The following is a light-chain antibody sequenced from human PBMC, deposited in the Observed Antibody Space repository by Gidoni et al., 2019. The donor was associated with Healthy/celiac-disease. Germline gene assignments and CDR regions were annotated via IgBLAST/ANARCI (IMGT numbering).Light chain of an antibody. V-gene: IGLV2-11*02. CDR3: CSYAGSYTWV. Sequence: QSALTQPRPVSGSPGQAVTISCTGTSSDVGGHNYVSWYQQHPGKAPKLMIDDVSKRPSGVPDRFSGSKSGNTASLTISGLHAEETADYYCCSYAGSYTWVFGGGTKLTVL. CDR1: SSDVGGHNY. J-gene: IGLJ3*02. CDR2: DVS.